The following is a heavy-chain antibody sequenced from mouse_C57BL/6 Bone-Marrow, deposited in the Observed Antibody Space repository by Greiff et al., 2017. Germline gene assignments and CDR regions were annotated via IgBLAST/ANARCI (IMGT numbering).Heavy chain of an antibody. CDR1: GFSLTSYG. CDR3: ARGLRNYAMDY. D-gene: IGHD1-1*01. J-gene: IGHJ4*01. Sequence: VKLQQSGPGLVQPSQSLSITCTVSGFSLTSYGVHWVRQSPGQGLEWLGVIWSGGSTDYNAAFISRLSISKDNSKSQVFFKMNSLQADDTAIYYCARGLRNYAMDYWGQGTSVTVSS. V-gene: IGHV2-2*01. CDR2: IWSGGST.